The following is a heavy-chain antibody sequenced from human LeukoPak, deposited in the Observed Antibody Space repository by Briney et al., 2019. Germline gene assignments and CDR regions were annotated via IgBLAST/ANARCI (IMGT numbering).Heavy chain of an antibody. CDR1: GYIFTSYG. J-gene: IGHJ3*02. V-gene: IGHV1-18*01. CDR3: ARELWCSGGNCYLNAFDM. Sequence: ASVKVSCKISGYIFTSYGIIWVRQAPGQGLEWMAYISPLNGKTRFAQKIQGRVTLTTYTSTSTAYMELRSLRYDDTAVYFCARELWCSGGNCYLNAFDMWGQGTMVTVSS. D-gene: IGHD2-15*01. CDR2: ISPLNGKT.